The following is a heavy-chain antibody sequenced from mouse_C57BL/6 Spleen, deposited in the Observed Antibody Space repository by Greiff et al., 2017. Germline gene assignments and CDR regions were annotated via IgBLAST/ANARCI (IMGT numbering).Heavy chain of an antibody. J-gene: IGHJ2*01. V-gene: IGHV1-69*01. CDR3: ARAPRDYDGDLDY. D-gene: IGHD2-4*01. CDR1: GYTFTSYW. CDR2: IDPSDSYT. Sequence: VQLQQSGAELVMPGASVKLSCKASGYTFTSYWMHWVKQRPGQGLEWIGEIDPSDSYTNYNQKFKGKSTLTVDKSSSTAYMQLSSLTSEDSAVYYCARAPRDYDGDLDYWGQGTTLTVSS.